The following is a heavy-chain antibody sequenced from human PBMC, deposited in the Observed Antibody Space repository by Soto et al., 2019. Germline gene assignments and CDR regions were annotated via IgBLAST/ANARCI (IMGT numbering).Heavy chain of an antibody. D-gene: IGHD5-18*01. Sequence: PGGSLRLSCAASGFTFSSYSMSWVRQAPGKGLVWVSRINKDGTTTPYADSVKGRFTISRDNAKNTLYLQMHSLRAEDTALYFCVRDRGYPDSFDVWGRGTMVTVSS. V-gene: IGHV3-74*01. CDR3: VRDRGYPDSFDV. CDR1: GFTFSSYS. CDR2: INKDGTTT. J-gene: IGHJ3*01.